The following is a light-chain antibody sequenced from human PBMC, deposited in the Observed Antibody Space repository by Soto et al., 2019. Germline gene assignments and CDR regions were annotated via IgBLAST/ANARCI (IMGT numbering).Light chain of an antibody. Sequence: QCVLTQPPPASGTPGQRVTISCSGSSSNIGSNYVYWYQQLPGTAPKLLIYRNNQRPSGVPDRFSGSKSGTSASLAISGLRSEDEADYYCAAWDDSLSGPSYVFGTGTKVTVL. V-gene: IGLV1-47*01. CDR1: SSNIGSNY. CDR3: AAWDDSLSGPSYV. J-gene: IGLJ1*01. CDR2: RNN.